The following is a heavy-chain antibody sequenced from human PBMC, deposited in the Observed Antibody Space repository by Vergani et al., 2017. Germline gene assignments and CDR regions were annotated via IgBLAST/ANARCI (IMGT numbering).Heavy chain of an antibody. CDR2: INPSGGST. J-gene: IGHJ6*02. D-gene: IGHD3-22*01. CDR3: ARGRYYDSSGYFARYYYYGMDV. CDR1: GYTFTSYY. V-gene: IGHV1-46*01. Sequence: QVQLVQSGAEVKKPGASVKVSCKASGYTFTSYYMHWVRQAPGQGLEWLGIINPSGGSTSYAQKFQGRVTMTRDTSTSTVYMELSSLRSEDTAVYYCARGRYYDSSGYFARYYYYGMDVGGQGTTVTVSS.